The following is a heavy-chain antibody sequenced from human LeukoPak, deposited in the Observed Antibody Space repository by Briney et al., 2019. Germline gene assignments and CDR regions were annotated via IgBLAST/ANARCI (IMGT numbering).Heavy chain of an antibody. V-gene: IGHV1-2*02. J-gene: IGHJ3*02. CDR3: ARDGGDYGGNSKAINAFDI. CDR2: INPNSGGT. CDR1: GYTFTGYY. D-gene: IGHD4-23*01. Sequence: ASVKVSCKASGYTFTGYYMHWVRQAPGQGLEWMGWINPNSGGTNYAQKFQGRVTMTRDTSISTAYMELSRLRSDDTAVYYCARDGGDYGGNSKAINAFDIWGQGTMVTVSS.